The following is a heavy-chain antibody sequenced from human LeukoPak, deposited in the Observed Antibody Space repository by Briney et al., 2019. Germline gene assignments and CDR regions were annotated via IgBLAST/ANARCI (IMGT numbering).Heavy chain of an antibody. CDR1: GGSFSGDY. CDR3: ARQSSSSFAPIDY. V-gene: IGHV4-59*01. CDR2: IYYSGST. Sequence: PSETLSLTCAVYGGSFSGDYWSWIRQPPGKGLEWIGYIYYSGSTNYNPSLNSRVTISVDTSKNQFSLKLSSVTAADTAVYYCARQSSSSFAPIDYWGQGTLVTVSS. D-gene: IGHD6-6*01. J-gene: IGHJ4*02.